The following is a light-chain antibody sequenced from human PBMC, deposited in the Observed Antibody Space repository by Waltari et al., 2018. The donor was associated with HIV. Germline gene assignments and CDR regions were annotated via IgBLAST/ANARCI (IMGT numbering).Light chain of an antibody. J-gene: IGLJ2*01. CDR2: YDS. CDR3: QVWDPSGDHLI. CDR1: NLGTKS. V-gene: IGLV3-21*04. Sequence: SYVLTQPPSVSVAPGKPARITCGGNNLGTKSLHWYQQKPGQAPVLVIYYDSYRPSGIPERFSGSNSGNSATLTIIRVEAGDEADYYCQVWDPSGDHLIFGGGTKLTVL.